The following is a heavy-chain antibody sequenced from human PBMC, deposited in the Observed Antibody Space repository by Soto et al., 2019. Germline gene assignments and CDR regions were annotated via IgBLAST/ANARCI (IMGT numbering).Heavy chain of an antibody. CDR2: IKFDGSIT. CDR1: GFSFSANG. Sequence: GGSLRLSYVASGFSFSANGILGGRQASGKGLGWVSRIKFDGSITSHADSVKGRFTISRDNARNTVHLQMYSLRAEDTGIYYCARGLRNYYGVDVWGQGTTVTVSS. J-gene: IGHJ6*02. CDR3: ARGLRNYYGVDV. V-gene: IGHV3-74*01. D-gene: IGHD4-17*01.